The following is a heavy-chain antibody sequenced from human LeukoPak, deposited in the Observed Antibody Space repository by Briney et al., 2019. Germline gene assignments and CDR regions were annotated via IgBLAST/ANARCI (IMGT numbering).Heavy chain of an antibody. Sequence: GGSLRLSCAASGFTFYDYAMHWVRQAPGKGLEWVSGISWISGSIDYADSVKGRFTISRDNAKNSLYLQMNSLRAEDTALYYCAKAPTYYYDSSGYYFDYWGQGTLVTVSS. D-gene: IGHD3-22*01. V-gene: IGHV3-9*01. J-gene: IGHJ4*02. CDR2: ISWISGSI. CDR3: AKAPTYYYDSSGYYFDY. CDR1: GFTFYDYA.